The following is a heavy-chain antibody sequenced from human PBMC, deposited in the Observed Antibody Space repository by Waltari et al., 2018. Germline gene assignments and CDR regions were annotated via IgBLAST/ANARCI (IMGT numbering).Heavy chain of an antibody. Sequence: QVQLQESGPGLVKPSQTLSLTCTVPGGSISRGIYSWSWTRQPAGKGLEWVGYIYTSGSTNYNPALKSRVTISVDTSKNQFSLKLSSVTAADTAVYYCARDRDGYNSGFDYWGQGTLVTVSS. CDR2: IYTSGST. J-gene: IGHJ4*02. CDR1: GGSISRGIYS. D-gene: IGHD5-12*01. V-gene: IGHV4-61*09. CDR3: ARDRDGYNSGFDY.